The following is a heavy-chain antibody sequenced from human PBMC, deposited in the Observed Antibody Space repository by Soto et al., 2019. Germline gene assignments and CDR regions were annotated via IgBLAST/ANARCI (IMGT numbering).Heavy chain of an antibody. D-gene: IGHD3-3*01. CDR2: IKSKTDGGTT. J-gene: IGHJ3*02. CDR1: GFTFSNAW. V-gene: IGHV3-15*01. CDR3: TTQYYDFWSGVRAFDI. Sequence: GGSLRLSCAASGFTFSNAWMSWVRQAPGKGLEWVGRIKSKTDGGTTDYAAPVKGRFTISRDDSKNTLYLQMNSLKTEDTAVYYCTTQYYDFWSGVRAFDIWGQGTMVTVSS.